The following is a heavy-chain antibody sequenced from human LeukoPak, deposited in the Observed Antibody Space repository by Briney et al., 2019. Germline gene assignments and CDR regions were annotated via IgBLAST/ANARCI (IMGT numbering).Heavy chain of an antibody. D-gene: IGHD1-14*01. J-gene: IGHJ4*02. V-gene: IGHV4-34*01. CDR3: ARADRETGTDY. CDR2: INHSGST. Sequence: SETLSLTCAVYGGSFSGYYWSWIRQPPGKGLEWIGEINHSGSTNYNPSLKSRVTISVDKSKNQFSLKLSSVTAADTAVYYCARADRETGTDYWGQGTLVTVSS. CDR1: GGSFSGYY.